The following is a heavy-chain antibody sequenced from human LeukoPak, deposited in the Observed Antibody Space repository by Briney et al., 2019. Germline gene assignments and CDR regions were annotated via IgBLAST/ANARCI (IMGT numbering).Heavy chain of an antibody. CDR2: IIPIFGTA. CDR3: ARSGRYYYDSSGYRKGEIYY. V-gene: IGHV1-69*05. CDR1: GDTFSSYA. Sequence: SVKVSCKAPGDTFSSYAISWVRQAPGQRLEWMGGIIPIFGTANYAQKFQGRVTMTTDTSTSTAYKELRSLRSDDTAVYYCARSGRYYYDSSGYRKGEIYYWGQGTLVTVSS. D-gene: IGHD3-22*01. J-gene: IGHJ4*02.